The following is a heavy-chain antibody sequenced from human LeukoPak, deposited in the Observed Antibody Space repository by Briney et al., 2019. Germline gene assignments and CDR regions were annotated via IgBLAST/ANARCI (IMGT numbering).Heavy chain of an antibody. CDR3: SRGEVDCSRTSCKLDY. CDR2: VWPDGSKT. J-gene: IGHJ4*02. Sequence: GVSLTLHCSASGFTFSDYGIHWLRQAPGKGLEWVAVVWPDGSKTYLADSVKGRFTISRDNSRNTLYLQMNSLRDEDTAVYYCSRGEVDCSRTSCKLDYWGQGTLVTVSS. CDR1: GFTFSDYG. D-gene: IGHD2-2*01. V-gene: IGHV3-33*01.